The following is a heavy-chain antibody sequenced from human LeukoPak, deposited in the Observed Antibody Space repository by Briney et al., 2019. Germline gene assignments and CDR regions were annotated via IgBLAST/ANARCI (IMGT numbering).Heavy chain of an antibody. V-gene: IGHV3-53*01. CDR3: AREGYWNYDY. CDR2: IYSGGST. D-gene: IGHD1-7*01. CDR1: GFTVSSNY. J-gene: IGHJ4*02. Sequence: GGSLRLSCAASGFTVSSNYMSWVRQAPGKGLEWVSVIYSGGSTYYADSVKGRFTISRDLSKNTLYLQMNGLRAEDTAVYYCAREGYWNYDYWGQGTLVTVSS.